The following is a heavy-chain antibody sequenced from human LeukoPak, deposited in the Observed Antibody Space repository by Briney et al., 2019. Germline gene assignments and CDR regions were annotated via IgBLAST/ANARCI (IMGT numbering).Heavy chain of an antibody. J-gene: IGHJ6*03. CDR2: ISSNGGST. D-gene: IGHD1-26*01. V-gene: IGHV3-64*01. CDR3: ARRGSCYYYMDV. CDR1: GFTFSSYV. Sequence: AGGSLRLSCAASGFTFSSYVMHWVRQAPGKGPEYVSAISSNGGSTYYANSVKGRFTISRDNSKNTLYLQMGSLRAEDTAVYYCARRGSCYYYMDVWGKGTTVTVSS.